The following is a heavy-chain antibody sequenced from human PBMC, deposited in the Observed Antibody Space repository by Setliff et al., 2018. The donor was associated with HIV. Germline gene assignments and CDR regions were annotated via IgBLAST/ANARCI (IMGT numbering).Heavy chain of an antibody. J-gene: IGHJ5*02. CDR3: ARASFPRYCSITSCFEKGWFDP. CDR2: ISSSGSTI. Sequence: PGGSLRLSCAASGFTFSTYSMNWVRQAPGKGLEWVSYISSSGSTIYYADSVKGRFTISRDNAKNSLSLQMDSLRAEDTAVYYCARASFPRYCSITSCFEKGWFDPWGQGTLVTVSS. D-gene: IGHD2-2*01. V-gene: IGHV3-48*01. CDR1: GFTFSTYS.